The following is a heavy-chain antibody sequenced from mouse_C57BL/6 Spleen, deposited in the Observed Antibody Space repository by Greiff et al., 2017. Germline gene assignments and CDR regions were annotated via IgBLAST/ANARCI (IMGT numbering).Heavy chain of an antibody. CDR2: ISSGSRTN. J-gene: IGHJ3*01. Sequence: EVQLVESGGGLVKPGGSLKLSCAASGFTFSDYGMHWVRQAPEKGLEGVAYISSGSRTNYYADTVKGRFTISRDNAKNTLFRQMTSLRSEDTAMYYCARPFYYGNGGFAYWGQGTLVTVSA. D-gene: IGHD2-1*01. V-gene: IGHV5-17*01. CDR3: ARPFYYGNGGFAY. CDR1: GFTFSDYG.